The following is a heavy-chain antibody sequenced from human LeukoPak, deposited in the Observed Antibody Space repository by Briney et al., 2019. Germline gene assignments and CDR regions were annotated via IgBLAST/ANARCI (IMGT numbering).Heavy chain of an antibody. Sequence: RTGGSLRLSCAASGFTFDDYGMSWVRQAPGKGLEWVSGINWNGGSTGYADSVKGRFTISRDNAENSLYLQMNSLRAEDTALYYCARAKCSSTSCYGNYYYYMDVWGKGTTVTVSS. D-gene: IGHD2-2*01. CDR2: INWNGGST. V-gene: IGHV3-20*04. CDR1: GFTFDDYG. CDR3: ARAKCSSTSCYGNYYYYMDV. J-gene: IGHJ6*03.